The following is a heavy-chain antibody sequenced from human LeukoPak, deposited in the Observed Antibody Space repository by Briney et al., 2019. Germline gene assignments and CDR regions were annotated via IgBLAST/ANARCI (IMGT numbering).Heavy chain of an antibody. J-gene: IGHJ4*02. CDR3: ARGMALAAVSDY. D-gene: IGHD2-15*01. Sequence: PSETLSLTCVVYGGSFSGYYWNWIRQPPGKGLEWIGEINHSGSTNYNPSLKSRVTISVDTSKNQLSLEVSSVTAADTAVYYCARGMALAAVSDYWGQGTLVTVSS. CDR2: INHSGST. CDR1: GGSFSGYY. V-gene: IGHV4-34*01.